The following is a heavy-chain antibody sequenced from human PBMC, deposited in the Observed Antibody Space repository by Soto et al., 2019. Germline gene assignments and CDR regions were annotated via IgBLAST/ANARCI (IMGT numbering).Heavy chain of an antibody. CDR1: GFTFGDYA. CDR2: IRSKAYGGTT. V-gene: IGHV3-49*03. Sequence: GGSLRLSCTASGFTFGDYAMSWFRQAPGKGLEWVGFIRSKAYGGTTEYAASVKGRFTISRDDSKSIAYLQMNSLKTEDTAVYYCTREGEQQLVTFDYWGQGTLVTVSS. CDR3: TREGEQQLVTFDY. J-gene: IGHJ4*02. D-gene: IGHD6-13*01.